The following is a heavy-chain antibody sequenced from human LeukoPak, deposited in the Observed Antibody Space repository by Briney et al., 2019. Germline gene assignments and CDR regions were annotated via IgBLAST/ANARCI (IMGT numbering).Heavy chain of an antibody. CDR1: GFTFDDYA. J-gene: IGHJ3*02. CDR2: ISWNSGSI. Sequence: GGSLRLSCAASGFTFDDYAMHWVRQAPGKGLEWVSGISWNSGSIGYADSVKGRFTISRDNAKNSLYLQMNSLRGEDTALYYCAKDKAADARHASDIWGQGTMVTVSS. V-gene: IGHV3-9*01. D-gene: IGHD6-13*01. CDR3: AKDKAADARHASDI.